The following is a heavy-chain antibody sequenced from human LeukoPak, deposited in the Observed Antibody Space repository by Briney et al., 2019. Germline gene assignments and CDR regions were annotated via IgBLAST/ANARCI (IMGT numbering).Heavy chain of an antibody. CDR2: IYYSGST. J-gene: IGHJ4*02. CDR3: ARAGDGYNRFDY. CDR1: GGSISSYY. D-gene: IGHD5-24*01. Sequence: YPSETLSLTCTVSGGSISSYYWSWIRQPPGKGLEWIGYIYYSGSTNYNPSLKSRVTISIDTSKNQFSLNLRSVTAADTAVYYCARAGDGYNRFDYWGQGTWSPSPQ. V-gene: IGHV4-59*01.